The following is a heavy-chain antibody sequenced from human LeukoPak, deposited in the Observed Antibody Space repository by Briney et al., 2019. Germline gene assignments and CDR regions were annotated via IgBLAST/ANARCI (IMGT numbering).Heavy chain of an antibody. D-gene: IGHD3-16*02. V-gene: IGHV3-64*01. CDR2: ISSNGGST. J-gene: IGHJ6*03. CDR3: ARYSMDV. Sequence: GGSLRLSCAASGFTFSSYAMHWVRQAPGKGLEYVSAISSNGGSTYYANSVKGRFTISRDNSKNTLYLQMGSLRAEDMAVYYCARYSMDVWGKGTTVTVSS. CDR1: GFTFSSYA.